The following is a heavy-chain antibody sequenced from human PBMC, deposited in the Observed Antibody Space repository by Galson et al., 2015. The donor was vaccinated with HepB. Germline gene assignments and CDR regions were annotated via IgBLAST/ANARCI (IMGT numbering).Heavy chain of an antibody. CDR2: INGVGNT. CDR3: AIDSSEWPLYGAHYYYGMDV. D-gene: IGHD2/OR15-2a*01. Sequence: SLRLSCAASGFTSSRFDMNWVRQAPGKGLEWVSHINGVGNTYYAASVTGLFTISRDTAENSVSLQMKSLTVEDTAVYYCAIDSSEWPLYGAHYYYGMDVWGQGTTVTVSS. V-gene: IGHV3-48*03. J-gene: IGHJ6*02. CDR1: GFTSSRFD.